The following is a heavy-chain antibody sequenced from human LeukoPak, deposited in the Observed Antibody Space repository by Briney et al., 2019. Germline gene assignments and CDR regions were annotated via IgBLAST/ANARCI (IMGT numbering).Heavy chain of an antibody. CDR3: ARHRPGYRNGYASFDY. J-gene: IGHJ4*02. Sequence: GESLKISCKGSGYSFSTYWISWVRQMPGKGLEWVGRLDPSDSYTNYSPSFQGHVTISPDKSISTAYLQWSSLKASDNAMYYCARHRPGYRNGYASFDYWGQGTLVTVSS. V-gene: IGHV5-10-1*01. CDR1: GYSFSTYW. D-gene: IGHD5-12*01. CDR2: LDPSDSYT.